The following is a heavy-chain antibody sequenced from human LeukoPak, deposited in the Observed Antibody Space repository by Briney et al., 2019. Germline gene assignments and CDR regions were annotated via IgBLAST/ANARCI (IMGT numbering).Heavy chain of an antibody. CDR1: GYTFTGYY. D-gene: IGHD2-2*01. CDR3: ASPASNCSSTSCYAFDI. Sequence: GASVKVSCKASGYTFTGYYMHWVRQAPGQGLEWMGWINPNSGGTNYAQKFQGRVTMTRDTSISTACMELSRLRSDDTAVYYCASPASNCSSTSCYAFDIWGQGTMVTVSS. CDR2: INPNSGGT. J-gene: IGHJ3*02. V-gene: IGHV1-2*02.